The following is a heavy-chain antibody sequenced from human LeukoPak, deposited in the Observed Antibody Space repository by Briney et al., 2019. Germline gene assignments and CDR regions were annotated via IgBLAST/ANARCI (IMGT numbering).Heavy chain of an antibody. J-gene: IGHJ5*02. D-gene: IGHD2-2*01. CDR1: GYTFTSYG. Sequence: ASVKVSCKASGYTFTSYGISWVRQAPGQGLEWMGWISAYNGNTNYAQKLQGRVTMTTDTSTSTAYMELRSLRSDDTAVYYCARLSGYCSSTSCFWLDPWGQGTLVTVSS. CDR2: ISAYNGNT. CDR3: ARLSGYCSSTSCFWLDP. V-gene: IGHV1-18*01.